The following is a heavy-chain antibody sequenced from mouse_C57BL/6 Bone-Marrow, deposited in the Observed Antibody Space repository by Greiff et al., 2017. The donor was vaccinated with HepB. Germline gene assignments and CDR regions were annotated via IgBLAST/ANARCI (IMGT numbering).Heavy chain of an antibody. J-gene: IGHJ2*01. CDR1: GYSITSGYY. D-gene: IGHD2-2*01. CDR2: ISYDGSN. V-gene: IGHV3-6*01. Sequence: ESGPGLVKPSQSLSLTCSVTGYSITSGYYWNWIRQFPGNKLEWMGYISYDGSNNYNPSLKNRISITRDTSKNQFFLKLNSVTTEDTATYYCARENGYDEGFDYWGQGTTLTVSS. CDR3: ARENGYDEGFDY.